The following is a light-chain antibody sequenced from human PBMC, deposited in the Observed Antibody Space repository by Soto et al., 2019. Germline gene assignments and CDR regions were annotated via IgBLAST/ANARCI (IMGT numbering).Light chain of an antibody. Sequence: EVMITQSPATLSVSLGDRATLSCRASQSVSSSLAWYQQKPGQAPRLLIYGASTRATGIPARFSGSGSGTEFTLTISSLQSEDFAVYSCQHYNNWPLTVGGVTKVDSK. CDR3: QHYNNWPLT. CDR1: QSVSSS. V-gene: IGKV3-15*01. J-gene: IGKJ4*01. CDR2: GAS.